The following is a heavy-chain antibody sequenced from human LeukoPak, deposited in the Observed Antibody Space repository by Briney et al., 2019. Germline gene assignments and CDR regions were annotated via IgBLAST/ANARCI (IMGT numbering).Heavy chain of an antibody. J-gene: IGHJ4*02. CDR1: GFSFTNYA. V-gene: IGHV3-23*01. CDR2: ISGSGTNT. Sequence: PGGSLRLFCAASGFSFTNYAMTWVRQAPGKGLEWVSSISGSGTNTYYADSVKGRFTISRDTSNNSLFLQMNSLRADDTAVYYCAKSPGSSGWFFDSWGQGTLVTVSS. CDR3: AKSPGSSGWFFDS. D-gene: IGHD6-19*01.